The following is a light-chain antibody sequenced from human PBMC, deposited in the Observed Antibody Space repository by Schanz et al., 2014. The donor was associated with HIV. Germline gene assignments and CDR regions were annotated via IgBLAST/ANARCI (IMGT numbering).Light chain of an antibody. J-gene: IGLJ1*01. V-gene: IGLV2-14*03. Sequence: QSVLTQPASVSGSPGQSITISCTGTSSDVGDYNFVSWYQQHPGKAPKLMIYDVSNRPSGVSNRFSGSKSGNTASLTISGLQAEDEADYYCSSYAGSRSLHYVFGTGTKLTVL. CDR1: SSDVGDYNF. CDR2: DVS. CDR3: SSYAGSRSLHYV.